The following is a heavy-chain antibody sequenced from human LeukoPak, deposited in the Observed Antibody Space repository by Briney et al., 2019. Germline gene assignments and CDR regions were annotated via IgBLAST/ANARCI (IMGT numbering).Heavy chain of an antibody. CDR2: INHSGSA. J-gene: IGHJ4*02. D-gene: IGHD2-2*01. CDR3: AKGYCRGNSCYDDRGAFDY. CDR1: GGSFSGYY. V-gene: IGHV4-34*01. Sequence: SETLSLTCAVYGGSFSGYYWSWIRQPPGKGLEWIGEINHSGSANYNPSLKSRVTISVDTSKNQFSLKLSSVTAADTAVYYCAKGYCRGNSCYDDRGAFDYWGQGTLVTVSS.